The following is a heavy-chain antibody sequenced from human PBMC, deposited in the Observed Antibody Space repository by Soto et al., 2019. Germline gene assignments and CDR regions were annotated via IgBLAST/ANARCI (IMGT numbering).Heavy chain of an antibody. CDR1: GGYVGNGSDC. CDR2: IYYSGST. J-gene: IGHJ4*02. Sequence: PSQTQSLSYTVSGGYVGNGSDCWSWIRQPPGKGLEWIGYIYYSGSTNYNPSLKSRVTISVDTSKNQFSLKLTSVTAADTAVYYCARVTYSSSWAFDYWGQGTLVTVSS. CDR3: ARVTYSSSWAFDY. D-gene: IGHD6-13*01. V-gene: IGHV4-61*01.